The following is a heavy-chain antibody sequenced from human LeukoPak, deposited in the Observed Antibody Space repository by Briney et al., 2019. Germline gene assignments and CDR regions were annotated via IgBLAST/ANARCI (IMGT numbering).Heavy chain of an antibody. J-gene: IGHJ4*02. Sequence: SETLSLTCTVSGGSIISGAYYWSWIRQHPGKGLEWIGYIYYSGSTYYNPSLKSRVTISVDTSKNQFSLKLSSVTAADTAVYYCAIEVGATKGFDYWGQGTLVTVSS. D-gene: IGHD1-26*01. CDR2: IYYSGST. V-gene: IGHV4-31*03. CDR3: AIEVGATKGFDY. CDR1: GGSIISGAYY.